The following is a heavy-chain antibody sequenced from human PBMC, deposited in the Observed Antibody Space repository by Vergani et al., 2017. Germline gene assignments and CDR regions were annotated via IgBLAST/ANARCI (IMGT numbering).Heavy chain of an antibody. D-gene: IGHD2-2*02. Sequence: QVQLVQSGAEVKKPGASVKVSCKASGYTFTSYYMHWVRQAPGQGLEWMGIINPSGGSTSYAQKFQGRVTRTRDTSTSTVYMELSSLRSEDKAVYYCARDYLGYCSSTSCYTVSYYMDVWGKGTTVTVSS. V-gene: IGHV1-46*01. J-gene: IGHJ6*03. CDR1: GYTFTSYY. CDR3: ARDYLGYCSSTSCYTVSYYMDV. CDR2: INPSGGST.